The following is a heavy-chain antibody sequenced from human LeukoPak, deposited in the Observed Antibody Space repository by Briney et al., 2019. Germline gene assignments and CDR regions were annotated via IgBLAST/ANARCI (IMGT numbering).Heavy chain of an antibody. Sequence: SETLSLTCTVSGGSISSYYWSWIRQPPGKGLEWIGYIYYSGSTNYNPSLKSRVTISVDTSKNQFSLKLSSVTAADTAVYYCARVFEWELPYYYYYMDVWGKGTTVTVSS. CDR2: IYYSGST. CDR3: ARVFEWELPYYYYYMDV. V-gene: IGHV4-59*01. J-gene: IGHJ6*03. CDR1: GGSISSYY. D-gene: IGHD1-26*01.